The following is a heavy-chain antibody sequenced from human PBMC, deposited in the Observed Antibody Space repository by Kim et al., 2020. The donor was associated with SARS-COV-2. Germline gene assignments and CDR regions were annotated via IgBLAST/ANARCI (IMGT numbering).Heavy chain of an antibody. CDR3: VKTGYDILTGSHWFDP. CDR1: GFTFSSYA. CDR2: ISSNGGST. D-gene: IGHD3-9*01. Sequence: GGSLRLSCSASGFTFSSYAMHWVRQAPGKGLEYVSAISSNGGSTYYADSVKGRFTISRDNSKNTLYLQMSSLRAEDTAVYYCVKTGYDILTGSHWFDPWGQGTLVTVSS. V-gene: IGHV3-64D*06. J-gene: IGHJ5*02.